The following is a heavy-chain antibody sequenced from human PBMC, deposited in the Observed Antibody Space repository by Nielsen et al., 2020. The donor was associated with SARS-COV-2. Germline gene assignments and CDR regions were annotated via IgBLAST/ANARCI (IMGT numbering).Heavy chain of an antibody. Sequence: SVKVSCKASGGTFSSYAISWVRQAPGQGLEWMGGIIPIFGTANYAQKFQGRVTITADESTSTAYMELSRLRSVDTAVYYCARSETSLNYYCMAFWGQGSSFTVSS. CDR2: IIPIFGTA. J-gene: IGHJ6*02. D-gene: IGHD6-6*01. V-gene: IGHV1-69*13. CDR3: ARSETSLNYYCMAF. CDR1: GGTFSSYA.